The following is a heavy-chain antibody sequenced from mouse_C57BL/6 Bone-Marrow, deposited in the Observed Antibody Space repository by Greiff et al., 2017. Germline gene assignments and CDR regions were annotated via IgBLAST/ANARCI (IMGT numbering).Heavy chain of an antibody. V-gene: IGHV1-69*01. D-gene: IGHD2-5*01. Sequence: QVQLQQPGAELVMPGASVKLSCKASSYTFTSYWMHWVKQRPGQGLEWIGEIDPSDSYTNYNQKFKGKSTLTVDKSSSTAYMQLSSLTSEDSAVYYCARSTSLYSNFDYWGQGTTLTVSS. CDR1: SYTFTSYW. J-gene: IGHJ2*01. CDR3: ARSTSLYSNFDY. CDR2: IDPSDSYT.